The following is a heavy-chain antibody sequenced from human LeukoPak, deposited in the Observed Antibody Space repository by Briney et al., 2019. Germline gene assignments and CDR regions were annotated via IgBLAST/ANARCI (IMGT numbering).Heavy chain of an antibody. CDR3: ARDNLGSYDS. V-gene: IGHV3-72*01. Sequence: GSLRLSCAASGFTFSDYYMDWVRQAPGKGLEWVGRSKNKAESYTTHYAASVEGRFTISRDDSKNLLYLQMNSLQSEDTAVYYCARDNLGSYDSWGQGTLVTVSS. CDR1: GFTFSDYY. D-gene: IGHD5-18*01. J-gene: IGHJ5*01. CDR2: SKNKAESYTT.